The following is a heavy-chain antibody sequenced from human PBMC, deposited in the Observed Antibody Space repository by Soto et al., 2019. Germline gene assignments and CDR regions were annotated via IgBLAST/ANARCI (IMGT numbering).Heavy chain of an antibody. CDR1: GGSISSSSYY. D-gene: IGHD2-2*01. J-gene: IGHJ6*03. V-gene: IGHV4-39*01. Sequence: QLQLQESGPGLVKPSETLSLTCTVSGGSISSSSYYWGWIRQPPGKGLEWIGSIYYSGSTYYNPSLKSRVTISVDTSKNQCSLKLSSVTAADTAVYYCARIPATPDYYYYYMDVWGKGTTVTVSS. CDR2: IYYSGST. CDR3: ARIPATPDYYYYYMDV.